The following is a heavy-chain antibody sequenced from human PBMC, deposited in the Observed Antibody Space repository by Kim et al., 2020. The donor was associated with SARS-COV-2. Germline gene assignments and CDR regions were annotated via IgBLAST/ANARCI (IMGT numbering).Heavy chain of an antibody. V-gene: IGHV4-59*01. CDR1: GGSISSYY. J-gene: IGHJ6*03. D-gene: IGHD5-12*01. CDR2: IYYSGST. CDR3: ASYHGGYDSVRLLYYYMDV. Sequence: SETLSLTCTVSGGSISSYYWSWIRQPPGKGLEWIGYIYYSGSTNYNPSLKSRVTISVDTSKNQFSLKLSSVTAADTAVYYCASYHGGYDSVRLLYYYMDV.